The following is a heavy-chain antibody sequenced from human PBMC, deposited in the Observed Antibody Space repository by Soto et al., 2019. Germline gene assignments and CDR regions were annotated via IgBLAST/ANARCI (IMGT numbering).Heavy chain of an antibody. J-gene: IGHJ4*02. CDR3: ATDPASYYDILTGYYGH. CDR1: GYTLTELS. V-gene: IGHV1-24*01. D-gene: IGHD3-9*01. CDR2: FDPEDGET. Sequence: ASVKVSCKVSGYTLTELSMHWVRQAPGKGLEWMGGFDPEDGETIYAQKFQGRVTMTEDTSTDTAYMELSSLRSDDTAVYYCATDPASYYDILTGYYGHWGQGTLVTVS.